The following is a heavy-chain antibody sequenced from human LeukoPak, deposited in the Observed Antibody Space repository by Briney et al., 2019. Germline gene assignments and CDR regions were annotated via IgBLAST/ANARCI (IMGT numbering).Heavy chain of an antibody. CDR1: GYTFTAYY. V-gene: IGHV1-2*02. Sequence: ASVKVSSKVSGYTFTAYYMHWVRQAPGQGFEWMGWINPNTGDRNYAQKFQGRVTMTRDTTISTAYMELSRLTSDDTAVYYCASYPRYVSSPPFDYWGQGTLVTVSS. CDR3: ASYPRYVSSPPFDY. D-gene: IGHD2-15*01. CDR2: INPNTGDR. J-gene: IGHJ4*02.